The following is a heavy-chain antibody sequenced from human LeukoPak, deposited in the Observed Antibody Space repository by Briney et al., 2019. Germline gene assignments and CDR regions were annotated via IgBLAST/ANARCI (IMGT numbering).Heavy chain of an antibody. J-gene: IGHJ5*02. V-gene: IGHV3-23*01. CDR3: AKYCSGGNCYSGLS. CDR2: ISDGGEST. CDR1: GFTFSSYA. D-gene: IGHD2-15*01. Sequence: GGSLRLSCAASGFTFSSYAMNWVRQAPGKGLEWVSAISDGGESTYYTGSVKGRFTISRDNSKNTLFLQMNSLRAEDTAVYYCAKYCSGGNCYSGLSWGQGTLVTVSS.